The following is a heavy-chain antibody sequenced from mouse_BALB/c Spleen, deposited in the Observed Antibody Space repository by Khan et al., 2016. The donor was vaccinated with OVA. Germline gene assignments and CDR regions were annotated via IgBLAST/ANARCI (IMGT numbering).Heavy chain of an antibody. Sequence: EVQLQESGPGLAKPSQSLSLTCTVTGYSITSGYGRNGIRQFPGNKLEWMGYISYSGSTNYNQTLKNRTSITGDTSTNTVFLQLNSVTTEDTATYYCARTARITYWGQGTTLTVSS. V-gene: IGHV3-2*02. CDR3: ARTARITY. CDR1: GYSITSGYG. D-gene: IGHD3-3*01. CDR2: ISYSGST. J-gene: IGHJ2*01.